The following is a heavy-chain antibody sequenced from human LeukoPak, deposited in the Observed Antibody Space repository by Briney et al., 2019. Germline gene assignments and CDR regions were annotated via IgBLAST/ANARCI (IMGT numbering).Heavy chain of an antibody. CDR3: AKNSGWPLDYYYYGMDV. V-gene: IGHV3-23*01. D-gene: IGHD6-19*01. Sequence: GGSLRLSCVASGFTFTNYGMGWVRQAPGKGLEWVSAISGTGGRTYYADSAKGRLTISKDDSKNTLYLQMNSLRAEDTAVYYCAKNSGWPLDYYYYGMDVWGQGTTVTVSS. J-gene: IGHJ6*02. CDR2: ISGTGGRT. CDR1: GFTFTNYG.